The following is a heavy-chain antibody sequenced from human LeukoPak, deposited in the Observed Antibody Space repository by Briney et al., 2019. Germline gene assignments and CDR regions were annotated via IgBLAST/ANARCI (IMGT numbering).Heavy chain of an antibody. V-gene: IGHV3-21*01. Sequence: GGSLRLSCAASGFTFSSYSMNWVRQAPGKGLEWVSSISSSSSYIYYADSVKGRFTISRENAKNSLYLQMNSLRAEDTAVYYCARDSSSSWYYYYYMDVWGKGTTVTVSS. CDR1: GFTFSSYS. CDR3: ARDSSSSWYYYYYMDV. D-gene: IGHD6-13*01. CDR2: ISSSSSYI. J-gene: IGHJ6*03.